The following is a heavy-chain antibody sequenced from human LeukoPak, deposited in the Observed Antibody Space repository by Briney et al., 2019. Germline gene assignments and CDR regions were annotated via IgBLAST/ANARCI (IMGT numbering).Heavy chain of an antibody. J-gene: IGHJ3*02. V-gene: IGHV3-74*01. CDR2: INSDGSST. CDR1: GFTFSSYW. Sequence: GGSLRLSRAASGFTFSSYWMHWVRQAPGKGLVWVSRINSDGSSTSYADSVKGRFTISRDNAKSTLYLQMNSLRAEATAVYYCARMTELSGYYLDAFDIWGQGTMVTVSS. CDR3: ARMTELSGYYLDAFDI. D-gene: IGHD3-22*01.